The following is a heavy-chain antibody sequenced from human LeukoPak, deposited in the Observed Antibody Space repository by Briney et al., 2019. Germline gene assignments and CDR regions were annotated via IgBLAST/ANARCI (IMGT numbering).Heavy chain of an antibody. D-gene: IGHD3-10*01. V-gene: IGHV1-69*05. J-gene: IGHJ3*02. CDR3: ASRASDYGSGSFESDAFDI. Sequence: ASVKVSCKASGGTFSSYAISWVRQAPGQGLEWMGGIIPIFGTANYAQKFQGRVTMTTDTSTRTAYMELRSLRSDDTAVYYCASRASDYGSGSFESDAFDIWGQGTMVTVSS. CDR1: GGTFSSYA. CDR2: IIPIFGTA.